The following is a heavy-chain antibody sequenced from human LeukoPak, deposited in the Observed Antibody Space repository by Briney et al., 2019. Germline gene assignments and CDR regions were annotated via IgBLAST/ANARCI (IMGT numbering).Heavy chain of an antibody. J-gene: IGHJ4*02. CDR2: ISSSSTI. CDR1: GITVSTNY. CDR3: AKAIWVAATSSWFCLDY. V-gene: IGHV3-69-1*01. Sequence: PGGSLRLSCAASGITVSTNYMSWVRQAPGKGLEWVSYISSSSTIYYADSVKGRFTISRDNAKNSLYLQMNSLRSEDTAVYYCAKAIWVAATSSWFCLDYWGQGTLVTVSS. D-gene: IGHD3-10*01.